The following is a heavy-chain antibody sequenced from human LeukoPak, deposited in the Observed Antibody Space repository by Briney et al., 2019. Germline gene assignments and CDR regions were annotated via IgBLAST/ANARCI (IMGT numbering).Heavy chain of an antibody. V-gene: IGHV4-39*01. CDR2: SYYSGTT. CDR3: ARQFAFGLWYFDL. J-gene: IGHJ2*01. Sequence: SLTXTVSGGSISDTTYYWVWIXQPPGXGLXXIGSSYYSGTTYYNPSLKSRVTASVDTSKNQFSLKLSSVTAADTAVYYCARQFAFGLWYFDLWGRGTLLTVSS. CDR1: GGSISDTTYY. D-gene: IGHD3-16*01.